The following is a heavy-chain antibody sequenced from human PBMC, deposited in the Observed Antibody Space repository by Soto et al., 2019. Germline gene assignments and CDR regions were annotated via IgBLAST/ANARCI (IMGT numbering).Heavy chain of an antibody. J-gene: IGHJ4*02. V-gene: IGHV1-69*13. D-gene: IGHD2-15*01. CDR3: AREGGYCSGGSCYVGYYFDY. CDR2: IIPIFGTA. CDR1: GGTFSSYA. Sequence: SVKVCCKASGGTFSSYAIRWVRQAPGQGLEWMGGIIPIFGTANYAQKFQGRVTITADESTSTAYMELSSLRSEDTAAYYCAREGGYCSGGSCYVGYYFDYWGQGTLVTVSS.